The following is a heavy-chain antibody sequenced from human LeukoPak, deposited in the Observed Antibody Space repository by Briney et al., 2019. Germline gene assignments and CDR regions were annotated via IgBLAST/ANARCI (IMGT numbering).Heavy chain of an antibody. D-gene: IGHD3-10*01. CDR3: ARDLPSYYFDSGNMFDP. CDR1: GGAISSYY. CDR2: IYTTGRT. V-gene: IGHV4-4*07. J-gene: IGHJ5*02. Sequence: SETLSLTCTVSGGAISSYYWSWIRQPAAKGLEWIGRIYTTGRTDYSASLKSRVTMSVDTSNNQFSLKLSSVTAPDTAVYYCARDLPSYYFDSGNMFDPWGQGILVTVSS.